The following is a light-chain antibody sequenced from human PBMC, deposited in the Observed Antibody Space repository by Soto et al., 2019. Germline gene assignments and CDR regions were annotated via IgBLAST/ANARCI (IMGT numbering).Light chain of an antibody. CDR1: QSVSSAH. J-gene: IGKJ1*01. CDR3: QQYNNWPRT. Sequence: EIVLTQSPGTLSLSPGERATLSCRASQSVSSAHLAWYQQKPGQAPRLLIYGPSSRATGIPDRFSGSGSGTDFTLTISRLEPEDFAVYYCQQYNNWPRTFGQGTKVDIK. CDR2: GPS. V-gene: IGKV3-20*01.